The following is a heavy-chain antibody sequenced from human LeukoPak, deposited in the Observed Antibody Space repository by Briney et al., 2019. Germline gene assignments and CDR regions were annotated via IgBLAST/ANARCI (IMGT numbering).Heavy chain of an antibody. CDR3: ASRPSNTWAGPLDF. Sequence: GGSLRLSCVAPGFAFSDSAMSWVRLTAGKGLEWVSLSRADDYSTYYADSVKGRFTISRDNSKNTMHLQMNSLRAEDTAIYYCASRPSNTWAGPLDFWGQGTLVTVSS. V-gene: IGHV3-23*01. D-gene: IGHD6-13*01. J-gene: IGHJ4*02. CDR2: SRADDYST. CDR1: GFAFSDSA.